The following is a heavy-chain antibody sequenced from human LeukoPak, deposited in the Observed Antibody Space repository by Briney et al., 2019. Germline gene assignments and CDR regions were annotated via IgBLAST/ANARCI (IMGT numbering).Heavy chain of an antibody. V-gene: IGHV4-59*12. CDR3: ARVHRGLIAAAGAFDI. J-gene: IGHJ3*02. D-gene: IGHD6-6*01. CDR1: DGSISSYY. CDR2: IYYSGST. Sequence: SETLSLTCAVSDGSISSYYWSWIRQPPGKGLEWIGYIYYSGSTNYNPSLKSRVTISVDTSKNQFSLKLSSVTAADTAVYYCARVHRGLIAAAGAFDIWGQGTMVTVSS.